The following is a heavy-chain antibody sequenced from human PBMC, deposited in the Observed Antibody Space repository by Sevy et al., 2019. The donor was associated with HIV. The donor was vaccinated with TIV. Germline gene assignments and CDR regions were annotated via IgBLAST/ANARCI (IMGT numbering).Heavy chain of an antibody. J-gene: IGHJ5*02. Sequence: GGSLRLSCAASVFNFSNYAMHWVRQAPGKGLEWVALIWYDGSNKNYADSNSMKGRFTISRDNSKNTLYLQMNSLRAEDTAVYYCARESREFRFDPWGQGTLVTVSS. CDR2: IWYDGSNK. CDR1: VFNFSNYA. CDR3: ARESREFRFDP. V-gene: IGHV3-33*01.